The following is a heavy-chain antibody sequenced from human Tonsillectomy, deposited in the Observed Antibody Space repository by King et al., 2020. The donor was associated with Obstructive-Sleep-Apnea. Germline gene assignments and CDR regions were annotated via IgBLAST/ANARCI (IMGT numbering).Heavy chain of an antibody. Sequence: VQLQESGPGLVKPSETLSLTCTVSVGSISSYYWSWILQPPGKGLEYIGYISYRGSTHYNPSLKSRVTKSVDTSKNQFSLKLSSVTAADTAVYFCVRHDYSSGYFGVFDYWGQGTLVTVSS. CDR3: VRHDYSSGYFGVFDY. J-gene: IGHJ4*02. V-gene: IGHV4-59*08. D-gene: IGHD3-22*01. CDR2: ISYRGST. CDR1: VGSISSYY.